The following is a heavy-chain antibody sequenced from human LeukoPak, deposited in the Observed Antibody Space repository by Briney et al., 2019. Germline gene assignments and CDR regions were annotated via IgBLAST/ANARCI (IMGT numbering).Heavy chain of an antibody. Sequence: SQTLSLTCRVSGGSISGGGYFWNWIRQPPGKTLEWIGCTDHTGFTYNKPSLRSRVTISVDTSKNQFSLRLTSVTAADTAMYFCARSPSKEMEWLSPSHFDFWGQGTLVSVSS. D-gene: IGHD3-3*01. V-gene: IGHV4-30-2*01. CDR3: ARSPSKEMEWLSPSHFDF. J-gene: IGHJ4*02. CDR1: GGSISGGGYF. CDR2: TDHTGFT.